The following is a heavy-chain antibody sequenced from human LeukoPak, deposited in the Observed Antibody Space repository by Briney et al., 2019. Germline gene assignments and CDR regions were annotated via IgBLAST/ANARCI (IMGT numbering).Heavy chain of an antibody. CDR1: GGSFSGYY. CDR3: ARHKGMVRGVKTYNWFDP. D-gene: IGHD3-10*01. V-gene: IGHV4-34*01. CDR2: INHSGST. Sequence: SETLSLTCAVYGGSFSGYYWSWIRQPPGKGLEWIGEINHSGSTNYDPSLKSRVTISVDTSKNQFSLKLSSVTAADTAVYYCARHKGMVRGVKTYNWFDPWGQGTLVTVSS. J-gene: IGHJ5*02.